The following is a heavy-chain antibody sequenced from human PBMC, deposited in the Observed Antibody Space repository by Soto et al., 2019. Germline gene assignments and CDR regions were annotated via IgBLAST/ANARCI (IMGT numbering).Heavy chain of an antibody. D-gene: IGHD1-26*01. J-gene: IGHJ4*02. CDR2: IYYSGST. CDR1: GGSVSSGSYY. CDR3: SRIPKVAATTLDY. Sequence: QVQLQESGPGLVKPSETLSLTCTVSGGSVSSGSYYWSWIRQPPGKGLAWIGYIYYSGSTNYNPSLKSRITTSVVTYKDQFSLKLSSVTAADTALSYCSRIPKVAATTLDYWGQGTLVTVSS. V-gene: IGHV4-61*01.